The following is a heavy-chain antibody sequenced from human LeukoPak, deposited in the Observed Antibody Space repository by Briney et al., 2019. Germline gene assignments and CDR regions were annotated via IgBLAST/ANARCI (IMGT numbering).Heavy chain of an antibody. V-gene: IGHV4-61*02. D-gene: IGHD6-13*01. CDR1: GGSISSGSYY. CDR2: IYTSGST. J-gene: IGHJ6*03. Sequence: SQTLSLTCTVSGGSISSGSYYWSWIRQPAGKGLEWIGRIYTSGSTNYNPSLKSRVTISVDTSKNQFSLKLSSLTAADTAVYYFARKMGQQLAFYYYYYMDGWGKGTTVTVSS. CDR3: ARKMGQQLAFYYYYYMDG.